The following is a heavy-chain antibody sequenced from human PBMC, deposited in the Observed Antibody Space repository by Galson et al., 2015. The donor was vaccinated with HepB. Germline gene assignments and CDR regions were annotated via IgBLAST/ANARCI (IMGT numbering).Heavy chain of an antibody. CDR1: GGTFSSYT. V-gene: IGHV1-69*02. CDR2: IIPILGIA. CDR3: ASGPYCSSTSCYPFDWYFDL. J-gene: IGHJ2*01. Sequence: SVKVSCKASGGTFSSYTISWVRQAPGQGLEWMGRIIPILGIANYAQKFQSRVTITADKSTSTAYMELSSLRSEDTAVYYCASGPYCSSTSCYPFDWYFDLWGRGTLVTVSS. D-gene: IGHD2-2*01.